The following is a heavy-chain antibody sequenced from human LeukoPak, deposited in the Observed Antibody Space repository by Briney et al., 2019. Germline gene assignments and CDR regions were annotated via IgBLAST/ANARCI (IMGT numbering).Heavy chain of an antibody. CDR1: GGSISSGSYY. J-gene: IGHJ3*02. CDR3: ARLKAAAVRGSAFDI. CDR2: IYYSGST. D-gene: IGHD6-13*01. Sequence: SETLSLTCTASGGSISSGSYYWGWIRQPPGKGLEWIGTIYYSGSTYCTPSLKSRVTISVDTSKSQFSLKLSSVTAADTAMYYCARLKAAAVRGSAFDIWGQGTMVTVSS. V-gene: IGHV4-39*01.